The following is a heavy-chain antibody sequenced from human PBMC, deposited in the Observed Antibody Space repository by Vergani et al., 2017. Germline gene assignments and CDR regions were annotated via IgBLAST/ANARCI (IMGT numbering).Heavy chain of an antibody. J-gene: IGHJ5*02. CDR2: MYHSGST. D-gene: IGHD3-10*01. Sequence: QVRLQESGPGLVKPSETLSLTCSVSGGSMSGYYWSWIRQPPGKELEWIGYMYHSGSTNYNPSLETRVTISGDTSKNQFSLKLNSVTAADRAVYYCGRVADFYGLGSRLLDLWGQGVLLTVPS. V-gene: IGHV4-59*01. CDR3: GRVADFYGLGSRLLDL. CDR1: GGSMSGYY.